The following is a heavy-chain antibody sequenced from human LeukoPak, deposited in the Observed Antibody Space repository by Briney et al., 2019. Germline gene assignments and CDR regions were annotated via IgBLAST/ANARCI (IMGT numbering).Heavy chain of an antibody. CDR3: ARDSYSSSWARRLYNWFDP. CDR2: IYTTEQT. J-gene: IGHJ5*02. D-gene: IGHD6-13*01. CDR1: GFTVSDNY. V-gene: IGHV3-66*03. Sequence: RGSLRLSCVGSGFTVSDNYMNWVRQTPGKGLEWVSVIYTTEQTYYADSVKGRFTISRDNSKNTLYLQMNSLRAEDTAVYYCARDSYSSSWARRLYNWFDPWGQGTLVTVSS.